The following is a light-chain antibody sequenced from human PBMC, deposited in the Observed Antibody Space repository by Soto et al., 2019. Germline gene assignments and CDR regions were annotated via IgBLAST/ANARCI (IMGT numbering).Light chain of an antibody. CDR2: DAS. V-gene: IGKV3D-20*01. CDR1: QSVSSSY. CDR3: QLYCSSPGT. Sequence: EIVLTQSPATLSLSPGERATLSCGASQSVSSSYLAWYQQKPGLAPRLLIYDASSRAPGIPDRFSGSGCGTEYTLIIIRLEAAEYVVYYYQLYCSSPGTFGQGTKLEIK. J-gene: IGKJ2*01.